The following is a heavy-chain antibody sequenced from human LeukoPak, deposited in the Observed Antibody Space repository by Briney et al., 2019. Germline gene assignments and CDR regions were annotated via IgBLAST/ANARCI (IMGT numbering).Heavy chain of an antibody. CDR2: FDPENGET. J-gene: IGHJ4*02. V-gene: IGHV1-24*01. CDR1: GYTLTELS. D-gene: IGHD3-22*01. CDR3: TRSAVVLPYYFDY. Sequence: GASVKVSCKVSGYTLTELSMHWVRQAPGKGLEWIGSFDPENGETLYAREFQGRVTLTEDTSADTAYMELISLRSEDTAVYYCTRSAVVLPYYFDYWGQGTLVTVSS.